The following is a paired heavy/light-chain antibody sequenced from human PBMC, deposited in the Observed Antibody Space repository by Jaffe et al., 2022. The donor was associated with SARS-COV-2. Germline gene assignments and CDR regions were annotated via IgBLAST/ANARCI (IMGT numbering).Light chain of an antibody. CDR2: KAS. CDR1: ENIITY. Sequence: DIQMTQSPSTLSASVGDRLTITCRASENIITYLAWYQVRPGKAPKALIHKASTLESGVPSRFSGSGSGTEFTLTISSLQPDDFASYYCQQYNSYPLTFGGGTKVEI. V-gene: IGKV1-5*03. J-gene: IGKJ4*01. CDR3: QQYNSYPLT.
Heavy chain of an antibody. CDR2: SRNKISSYTT. CDR3: TRTGGAGYSDV. CDR1: GFTFSDRL. D-gene: IGHD2-15*01. V-gene: IGHV3-72*01. Sequence: EVQVVESGGGLVQPGGSLRLSCTASGFTFSDRLVDWVRQAPGKGLEWVGRSRNKISSYTTEYAASVKGRFTLSRDDSKNSVYLQMNSLKTDDTAVYYCTRTGGAGYSDVWGQGTTVTVSS. J-gene: IGHJ6*02.